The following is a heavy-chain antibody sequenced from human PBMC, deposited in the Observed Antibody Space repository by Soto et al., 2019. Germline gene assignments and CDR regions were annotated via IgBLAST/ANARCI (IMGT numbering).Heavy chain of an antibody. CDR2: ISAYNGNT. CDR3: ARARGKTSYYGSGSYYDWYFDL. D-gene: IGHD3-10*01. Sequence: QVQLVQSGAEVKKPGASVKVSCKASGYTFTSYGISWVRQAPGQGLEWMGWISAYNGNTNYAQKLQGRVTMTTDTSTSTAYMELRSLRSDDTAVYYCARARGKTSYYGSGSYYDWYFDLWGRGTLVTVSS. J-gene: IGHJ2*01. V-gene: IGHV1-18*01. CDR1: GYTFTSYG.